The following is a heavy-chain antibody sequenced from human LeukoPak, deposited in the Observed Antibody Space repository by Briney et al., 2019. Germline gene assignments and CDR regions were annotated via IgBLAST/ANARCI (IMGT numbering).Heavy chain of an antibody. CDR1: GGSISNYY. CDR3: ARASGSSGWYAFDF. D-gene: IGHD6-19*01. V-gene: IGHV4-4*07. J-gene: IGHJ4*02. Sequence: SETLSLTCTVSGGSISNYYWSWIRQPAGKGLEWIGRIYGSGTTNYNPSLKSRVTMSVDTSKNQFSLELKSVTAADTAVYNCARASGSSGWYAFDFWGQGTLVTVSS. CDR2: IYGSGTT.